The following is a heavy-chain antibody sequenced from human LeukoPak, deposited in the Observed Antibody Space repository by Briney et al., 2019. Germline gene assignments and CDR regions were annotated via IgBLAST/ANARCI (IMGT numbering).Heavy chain of an antibody. CDR3: ASARGSNYGSLGD. Sequence: PGWSLRLSCAASGFTFSRYAMSWVRQAPGKGLEWVSAISGGGGIAYYADSVKGRFSISRDNSKNTLYLQMNSLRAEDTAVYYCASARGSNYGSLGDWGQGTLVTVSS. V-gene: IGHV3-23*01. D-gene: IGHD5-18*01. CDR2: ISGGGGIA. CDR1: GFTFSRYA. J-gene: IGHJ1*01.